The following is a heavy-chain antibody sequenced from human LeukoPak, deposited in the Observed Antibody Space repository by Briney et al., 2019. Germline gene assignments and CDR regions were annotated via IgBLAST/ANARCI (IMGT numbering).Heavy chain of an antibody. V-gene: IGHV4-59*01. CDR2: ISYSGSA. J-gene: IGHJ3*02. CDR3: AGYFGDRGLTI. D-gene: IGHD3-16*01. CDR1: GGSISIYY. Sequence: SGTLSLTCAVSGGSISIYYWTWIRQPPGKELEWLGYISYSGSANYNPSLKSRVTLSVDTSKNQFSLKVNSVTAADTAVYYCAGYFGDRGLTIWGQGTMVTVSS.